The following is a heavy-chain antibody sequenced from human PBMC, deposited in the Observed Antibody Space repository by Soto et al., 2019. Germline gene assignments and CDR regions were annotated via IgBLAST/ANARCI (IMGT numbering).Heavy chain of an antibody. CDR3: ARRDYAIDS. J-gene: IGHJ4*02. V-gene: IGHV4-61*01. D-gene: IGHD4-17*01. CDR2: IYYSGRT. Sequence: QLQESGPGLVKPSETLSLTCKVSGDSVTTGSYYWTWIRQPRGRGLEWLGYIYYSGRTNYNPPLESRATLFADKSVRQFSLILTSVTADDTAVYYCARRDYAIDSWSRGTLVTVSS. CDR1: GDSVTTGSYY.